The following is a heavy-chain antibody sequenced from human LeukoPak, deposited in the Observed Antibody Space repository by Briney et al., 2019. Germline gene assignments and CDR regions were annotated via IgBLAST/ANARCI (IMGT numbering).Heavy chain of an antibody. CDR1: GFTVRNNY. V-gene: IGHV3-66*01. D-gene: IGHD3-10*01. CDR2: IYSGGST. J-gene: IGHJ4*02. Sequence: GGSLRLSCAASGFTVRNNYMSWVRQAPGKGLEWVSVIYSGGSTYYADSVNVRFTISRDNSTNTLYLQMNSLRAEDTAVYFCATGERLVRGDGVDYWGQGTLVTVSS. CDR3: ATGERLVRGDGVDY.